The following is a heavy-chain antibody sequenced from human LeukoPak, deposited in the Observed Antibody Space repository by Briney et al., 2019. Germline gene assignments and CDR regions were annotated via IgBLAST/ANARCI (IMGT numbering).Heavy chain of an antibody. V-gene: IGHV1-18*01. D-gene: IGHD4-23*01. J-gene: IGHJ3*02. CDR3: ARGSPLSYSGNPPRAFDT. CDR1: GYTFSSFG. Sequence: ASVKVSCKASGYTFSSFGISWVRQAPGQGLECMGWISTYNGDTNYVQKLQDRVRMTTEASTNTAYLELRSLSSDDTAVYYCARGSPLSYSGNPPRAFDTWGQGTTVIVSS. CDR2: ISTYNGDT.